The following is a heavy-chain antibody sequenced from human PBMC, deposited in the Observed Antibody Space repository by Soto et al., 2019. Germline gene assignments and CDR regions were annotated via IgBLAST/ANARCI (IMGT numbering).Heavy chain of an antibody. CDR1: GFHFNSYT. D-gene: IGHD2-15*01. Sequence: GGSLRLSCPASGFHFNSYTIHWVRQAPGKRLEWLASISSSGYIFSTDSVRGRFTISRDNAKNSVYLQINSLRAEGTAVYFCARDCSGGSCYPGMGVWCQGTTVTVSS. CDR2: ISSSGYI. J-gene: IGHJ6*02. CDR3: ARDCSGGSCYPGMGV. V-gene: IGHV3-21*01.